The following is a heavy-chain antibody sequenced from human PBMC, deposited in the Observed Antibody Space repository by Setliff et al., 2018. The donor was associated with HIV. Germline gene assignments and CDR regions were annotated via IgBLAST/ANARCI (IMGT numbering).Heavy chain of an antibody. J-gene: IGHJ4*02. V-gene: IGHV4-31*03. CDR2: IYYSGNT. CDR1: GGSISNDIYF. Sequence: SETLSLTCSVSGGSISNDIYFWTWIRQHPGKGLEWIGYIYYSGNTYYHPSLKSRFTISVDTSKNQFSLRLTSVTAADTARYFCARSSRTSPDWFDYWGQGIPVTVSS. D-gene: IGHD6-6*01. CDR3: ARSSRTSPDWFDY.